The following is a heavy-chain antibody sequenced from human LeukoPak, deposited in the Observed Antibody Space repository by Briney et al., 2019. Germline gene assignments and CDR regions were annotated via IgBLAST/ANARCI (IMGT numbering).Heavy chain of an antibody. CDR3: ARVPARYSGSYYEVY. J-gene: IGHJ4*02. CDR1: GFTFSSNY. D-gene: IGHD1-26*01. Sequence: GRSLRLSCAASGFTFSSNYMSWVRQAPGKGLEWVSVIYSGGSTYYSDSVKGRFTISRDNSKNTLYLQMNSLRAEDTAVYYCARVPARYSGSYYEVYWGQGTLVTVSS. V-gene: IGHV3-53*01. CDR2: IYSGGST.